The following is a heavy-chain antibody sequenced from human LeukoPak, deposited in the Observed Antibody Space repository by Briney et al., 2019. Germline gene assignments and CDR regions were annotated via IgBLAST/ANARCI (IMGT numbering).Heavy chain of an antibody. CDR1: GFTFSTYE. CDR2: ISAGGLTT. Sequence: GGSLRLSCAASGFTFSTYEMNWVRQAPGKGLEWISCISAGGLTTYYADSVKGRFTISRDNAKISLYLQMNSLRAEDTAVYYSARRGGYFDFWGQGSLVTVSS. D-gene: IGHD3-16*01. V-gene: IGHV3-48*03. J-gene: IGHJ4*02. CDR3: ARRGGYFDF.